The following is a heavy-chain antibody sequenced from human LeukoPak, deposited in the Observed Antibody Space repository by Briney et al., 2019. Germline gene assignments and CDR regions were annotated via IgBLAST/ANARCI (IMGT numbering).Heavy chain of an antibody. CDR3: ARWARIAVAGRGMDV. D-gene: IGHD6-19*01. J-gene: IGHJ6*04. CDR2: ISSSGSTI. V-gene: IGHV3-48*03. CDR1: GFTFSSYE. Sequence: GGSLRLSCAASGFTFSSYEMNWVRQAPGKGLEWVSYISSSGSTIYYADSVKGRFTISRDNAKNSLYLQMNSLRAEDTAVYYGARWARIAVAGRGMDVWGKGTTVTVSS.